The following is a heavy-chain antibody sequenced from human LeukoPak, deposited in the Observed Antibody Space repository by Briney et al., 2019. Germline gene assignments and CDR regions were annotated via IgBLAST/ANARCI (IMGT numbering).Heavy chain of an antibody. CDR1: GGSISTYD. CDR2: IYYSGTT. CDR3: ARHYPRWLFDF. D-gene: IGHD3-9*01. J-gene: IGHJ4*02. V-gene: IGHV4-59*08. Sequence: SETLSLTGTVSGGSISTYDWSWIRQPPGKGLEWIGYIYYSGTTNYDPSLKSRVTMSVDTSKNQFSLKLSSVSAADTAVYYCARHYPRWLFDFWGQGTLVSVSS.